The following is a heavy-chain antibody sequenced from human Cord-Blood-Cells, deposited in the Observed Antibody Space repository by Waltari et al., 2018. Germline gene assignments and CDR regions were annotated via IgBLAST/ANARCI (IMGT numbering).Heavy chain of an antibody. CDR2: IRSKSSPI. D-gene: IGHD7-27*01. V-gene: IGHV3-48*02. Sequence: EVQLVESGGGLVQPGGSLRLSCDASVFTFSRYSMTGVGQAPGKAVDWISNIRSKSSPIYYAGSVKGGFTVSSDNAKNSLYLQKNSLRDEDTCVYYCAKASGRFNYWVQGTLVTGSS. J-gene: IGHJ4*02. CDR1: VFTFSRYS. CDR3: AKASGRFNY.